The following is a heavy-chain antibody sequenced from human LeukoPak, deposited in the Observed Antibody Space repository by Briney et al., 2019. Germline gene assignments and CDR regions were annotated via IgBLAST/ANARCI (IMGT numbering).Heavy chain of an antibody. Sequence: PGGSLRLSCAASGFTFDDYAMHWVRQAPGKGLEWVSGISWNSGSIGYADSVKGRFTISRDNAKNSLYLQMNSLRAEDTALYYCAKDMTPYYDILTGYLFDPWGQGTLVTVSS. D-gene: IGHD3-9*01. CDR3: AKDMTPYYDILTGYLFDP. V-gene: IGHV3-9*01. J-gene: IGHJ5*02. CDR1: GFTFDDYA. CDR2: ISWNSGSI.